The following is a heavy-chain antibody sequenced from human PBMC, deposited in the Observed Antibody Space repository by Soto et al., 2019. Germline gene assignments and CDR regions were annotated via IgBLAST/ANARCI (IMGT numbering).Heavy chain of an antibody. V-gene: IGHV4-59*08. CDR1: GGSISSYY. J-gene: IGHJ5*02. Sequence: SETLSLTCTVSGGSISSYYWSWTRQPPGKGLEWIGYIYYSGSTNYNPSLKSRVTISLDTSKNQFSLKLSSVTAADTAVYYCARLGGYYRSLDPGGKETLVTAPS. CDR2: IYYSGST. D-gene: IGHD3-22*01. CDR3: ARLGGYYRSLDP.